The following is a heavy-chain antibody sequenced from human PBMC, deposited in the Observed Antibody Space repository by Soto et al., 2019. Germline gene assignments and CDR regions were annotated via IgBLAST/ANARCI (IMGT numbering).Heavy chain of an antibody. CDR3: ARNYYGSGSYAPWFDP. J-gene: IGHJ5*02. V-gene: IGHV1-2*04. Sequence: ASVKVSCKTSGYIFTDYYIHWVRQAPGQGLEWMGYINPKNGDTTYEQKFQGWVTMTRDTSVNTAYIDLRSLRFNDTAVYYCARNYYGSGSYAPWFDPWGQGTLVTVSS. CDR2: INPKNGDT. CDR1: GYIFTDYY. D-gene: IGHD3-10*01.